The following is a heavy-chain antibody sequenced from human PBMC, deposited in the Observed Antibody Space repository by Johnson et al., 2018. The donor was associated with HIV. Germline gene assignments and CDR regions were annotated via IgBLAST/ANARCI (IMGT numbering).Heavy chain of an antibody. J-gene: IGHJ3*02. V-gene: IGHV3-30*19. CDR1: GFTFSSYG. Sequence: QVQLMESGGGVVQPGRSLRLSCAASGFTFSSYGMHWVRQAPGKGLEWVAMISYDGSNKYYADSVKGRFAISRDNSKNTLYLQMNSLRAEDTAVYYCARETYGGNSGAFDIWGQGTMVTVSS. CDR3: ARETYGGNSGAFDI. CDR2: ISYDGSNK. D-gene: IGHD4-23*01.